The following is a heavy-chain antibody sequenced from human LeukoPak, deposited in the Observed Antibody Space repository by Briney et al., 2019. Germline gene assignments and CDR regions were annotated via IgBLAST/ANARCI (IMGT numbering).Heavy chain of an antibody. J-gene: IGHJ4*02. D-gene: IGHD4-17*01. CDR2: IIPIFGTA. V-gene: IGHV1-69*13. CDR1: GYTFSSNA. CDR3: ARDLGATTVTTS. Sequence: SVKVSCKASGYTFSSNAINWVRQAPGQGLEWMGGIIPIFGTANYAQKFQGRVTITADESTSTAYMELSSLRSEDTAVYYCARDLGATTVTTSWGQGTLVTVSS.